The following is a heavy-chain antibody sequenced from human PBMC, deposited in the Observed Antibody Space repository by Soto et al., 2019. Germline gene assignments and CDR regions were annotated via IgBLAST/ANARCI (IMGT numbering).Heavy chain of an antibody. J-gene: IGHJ5*02. Sequence: GGSLRLSCTTSGFAFEDYAMSWFRQAPGKGLEWVGFIRSKTYGGTTDYAASVKGRFTISRDDSKSIAYLQMNSLKTEDTAVYYCTRDQDFSNYDWFDPWGQGXLVTVHS. CDR3: TRDQDFSNYDWFDP. D-gene: IGHD4-4*01. CDR1: GFAFEDYA. V-gene: IGHV3-49*03. CDR2: IRSKTYGGTT.